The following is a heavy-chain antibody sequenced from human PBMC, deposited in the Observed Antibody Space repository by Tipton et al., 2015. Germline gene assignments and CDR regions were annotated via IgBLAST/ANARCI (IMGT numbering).Heavy chain of an antibody. CDR2: IYYSGSS. CDR3: ARGGWSLDY. D-gene: IGHD2-15*01. CDR1: GGSISIFY. Sequence: TLSLTCTVPGGSISIFYWSSIRQPPGKGLEWIGYIYYSGSSNYNRSLKSRVTISVDASKSQFSLRLSSVTAADTAVYYCARGGWSLDYWGQGTLVTVAS. V-gene: IGHV4-59*01. J-gene: IGHJ4*02.